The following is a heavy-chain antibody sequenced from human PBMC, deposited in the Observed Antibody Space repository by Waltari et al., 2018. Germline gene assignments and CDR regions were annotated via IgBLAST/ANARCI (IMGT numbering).Heavy chain of an antibody. Sequence: EVQLLESGGGLVQPGGSLRLSCAASGFTFSSYAMSWVRQAPGKGLEWVSAISGSGVSTYDAYSVKGRFTISRDNAKNSLYLQMNSLRAEDTAVYYCARSGKASSLGYWGQGTLVTVSS. CDR1: GFTFSSYA. V-gene: IGHV3-23*01. CDR3: ARSGKASSLGY. D-gene: IGHD2-2*01. CDR2: ISGSGVST. J-gene: IGHJ4*02.